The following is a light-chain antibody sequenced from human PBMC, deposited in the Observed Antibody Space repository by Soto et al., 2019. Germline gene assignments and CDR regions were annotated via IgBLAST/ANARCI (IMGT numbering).Light chain of an antibody. V-gene: IGKV1-39*01. CDR2: AAS. Sequence: DIQMTQSPSSLSASVGDRVTITCRASQSISSSLNWYQQKPGKAPNLLIYAASSLQSGVPSRFSGSRSGTDFTLTISSLQPEDVATYYCQQSYNTLTWTFGQGPKVEVK. CDR3: QQSYNTLTWT. J-gene: IGKJ1*01. CDR1: QSISSS.